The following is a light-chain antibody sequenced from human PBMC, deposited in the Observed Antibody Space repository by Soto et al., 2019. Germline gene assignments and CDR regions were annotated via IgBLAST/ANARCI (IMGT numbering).Light chain of an antibody. J-gene: IGKJ1*01. Sequence: TQSPSTLSGSVGDRATLSCRASQSVSSDFLAWYQEKPGQAPRLLIYGASNRATGIPDRFSGSGSGTDFTLTITRLEPEDFAVYYCQHYGYSLWTFGQGTKVDIK. CDR2: GAS. CDR1: QSVSSDF. V-gene: IGKV3-20*01. CDR3: QHYGYSLWT.